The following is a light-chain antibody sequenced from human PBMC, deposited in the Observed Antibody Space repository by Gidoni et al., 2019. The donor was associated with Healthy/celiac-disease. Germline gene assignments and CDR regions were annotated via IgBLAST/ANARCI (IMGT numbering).Light chain of an antibody. V-gene: IGLV1-51*01. CDR1: SSNLGNNY. CDR3: GTWDSSLSAT. CDR2: DNN. Sequence: QSVLTQPPSVSAAPGQKVPISCSGSSSNLGNNYVTWYQQLPGTAPKLLIYDNNKRPSGIPDRFSGSKSGTSATLGITGLQTGDEADYYCGTWDSSLSATFGGGTKLTVL. J-gene: IGLJ2*01.